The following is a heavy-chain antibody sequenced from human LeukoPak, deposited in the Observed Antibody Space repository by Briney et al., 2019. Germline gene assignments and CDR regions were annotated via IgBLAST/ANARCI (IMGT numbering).Heavy chain of an antibody. V-gene: IGHV3-64D*09. CDR3: VKGRSGSSYDAFDI. CDR2: IDTNGGST. Sequence: PGGSLRLSCSASGFIFSSYAMHWVRQAPGKGLEYVSTIDTNGGSTYYADSVKGRFTISRDNSKNTLPLQMSSLRAEDTAVYSCVKGRSGSSYDAFDIWGQGTMVTVSS. CDR1: GFIFSSYA. J-gene: IGHJ3*02. D-gene: IGHD1-26*01.